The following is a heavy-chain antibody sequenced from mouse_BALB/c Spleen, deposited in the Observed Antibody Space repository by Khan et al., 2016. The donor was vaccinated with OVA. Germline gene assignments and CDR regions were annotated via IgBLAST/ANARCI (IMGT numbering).Heavy chain of an antibody. V-gene: IGHV6-6*02. Sequence: EVKLEESGGGLVQPGGSMKLSCVASGFTFSNYWMNWVRQSPEKGFEWVAEIRLKSNIYATHYAESVRGRFTISRDDSRSSVYLQMNNLGAEDTGTYYCARGWDWYFDVGGAGTTVTVSS. J-gene: IGHJ1*01. CDR2: IRLKSNIYAT. CDR3: ARGWDWYFDV. CDR1: GFTFSNYW. D-gene: IGHD3-3*01.